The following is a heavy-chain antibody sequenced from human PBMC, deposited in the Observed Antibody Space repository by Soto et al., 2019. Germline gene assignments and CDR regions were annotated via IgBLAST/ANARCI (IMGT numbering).Heavy chain of an antibody. CDR3: VSPALQYYYDSSGYSYDY. CDR2: ISSSGSTI. CDR1: GFTFSDYY. D-gene: IGHD3-22*01. J-gene: IGHJ4*02. V-gene: IGHV3-11*01. Sequence: QVQLVESGGGLVKPGGSLRLSCAASGFTFSDYYMSWIRQAPGKGLEWVSYISSSGSTIYYADSVKGRFTISRDNAKNSLYLQMNSLRAEDTAVYYCVSPALQYYYDSSGYSYDYWGQGTLVTVSS.